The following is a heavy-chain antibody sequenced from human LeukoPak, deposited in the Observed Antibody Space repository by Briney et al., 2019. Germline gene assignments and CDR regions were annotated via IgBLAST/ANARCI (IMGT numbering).Heavy chain of an antibody. D-gene: IGHD3-22*01. Sequence: NPSETLSLTCTVSGGSVSSGSYYWSWIRQPPGKGLEWIGYIYYSGSTNYNPSLKSRVTMSPDTSKNRFSLKLSSVTAADTAVYYCARDTYDSSGYSKFDYWGQGTLVTVSS. J-gene: IGHJ4*02. CDR1: GGSVSSGSYY. CDR2: IYYSGST. CDR3: ARDTYDSSGYSKFDY. V-gene: IGHV4-61*01.